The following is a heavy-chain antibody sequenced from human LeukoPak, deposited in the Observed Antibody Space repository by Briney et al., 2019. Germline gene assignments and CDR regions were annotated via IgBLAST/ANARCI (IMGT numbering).Heavy chain of an antibody. V-gene: IGHV4-30-4*01. CDR1: GGSISSGDYY. CDR2: IYYSGST. Sequence: SETLSLTCTVSGGSISSGDYYWSWIRQPPGKGLEWIGYIYYSGSTYYNPSLKSRVTISVDTSKNQFSLKLSSVTAADTAVYYCARGGGFTMVRGVPHYGMDVWGQGTTVTVSS. J-gene: IGHJ6*02. CDR3: ARGGGFTMVRGVPHYGMDV. D-gene: IGHD3-10*01.